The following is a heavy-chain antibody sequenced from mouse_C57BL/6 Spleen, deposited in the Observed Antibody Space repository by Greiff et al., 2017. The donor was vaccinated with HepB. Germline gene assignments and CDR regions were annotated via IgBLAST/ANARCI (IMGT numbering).Heavy chain of an antibody. CDR1: GFTFSDYG. Sequence: DVHLVESGGGLVKPGGSLKLSCAASGFTFSDYGMHWVRQAPEKGLEWVAYISSGSSTIYYADTVKGRFTISRDNAKNTLFLQMTSLRSEDTAMYYCARPANWDVYFDYWGQGTTLTVSS. CDR2: ISSGSSTI. V-gene: IGHV5-17*01. CDR3: ARPANWDVYFDY. J-gene: IGHJ2*01. D-gene: IGHD4-1*01.